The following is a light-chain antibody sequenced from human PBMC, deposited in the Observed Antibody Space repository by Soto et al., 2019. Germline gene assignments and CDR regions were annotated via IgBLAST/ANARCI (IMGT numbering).Light chain of an antibody. CDR1: PSISSW. J-gene: IGKJ1*01. CDR3: QQYNSYSQT. Sequence: DIQMTQSPSTLSASVGDRVTITCRASPSISSWLAWYQQKPGKAPKLLIYKAFSLKSGVPSRFSGSGSGTEFTLTISSLQPEDFATYYCQQYNSYSQTFGQGTKVEIK. V-gene: IGKV1-5*03. CDR2: KAF.